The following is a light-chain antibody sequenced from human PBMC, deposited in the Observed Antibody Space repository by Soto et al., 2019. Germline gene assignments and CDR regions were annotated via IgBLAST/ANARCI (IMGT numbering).Light chain of an antibody. Sequence: RVSISLVAVSVYIGDRVTITCRASQSISSRLAWYQLKRGKAPKLLIYRASSLESGVPSRFSGSGSGTEFTLTISSLQSDDFATYFCQQDITYSLPRAFGQGTKLDIK. CDR1: QSISSR. CDR2: RAS. J-gene: IGKJ2*01. CDR3: QQDITYSLPRA. V-gene: IGKV1-5*03.